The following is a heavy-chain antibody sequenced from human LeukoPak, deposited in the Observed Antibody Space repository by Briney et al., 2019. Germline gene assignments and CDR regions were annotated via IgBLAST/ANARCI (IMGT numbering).Heavy chain of an antibody. CDR1: GYTLTELS. D-gene: IGHD6-19*01. J-gene: IGHJ5*02. Sequence: ASVKISCKVSGYTLTELSMHWVRQAPGKGLEWMGGFDPEDGETIYAQKFQGRVTMTEDTSTDTAYMEQSSLRSEDTAVYYCATAYSSGWPIGNWFDPWGQGTLVTVSS. CDR2: FDPEDGET. V-gene: IGHV1-24*01. CDR3: ATAYSSGWPIGNWFDP.